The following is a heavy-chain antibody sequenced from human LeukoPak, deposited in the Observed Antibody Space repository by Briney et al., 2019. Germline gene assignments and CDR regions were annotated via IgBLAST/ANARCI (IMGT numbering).Heavy chain of an antibody. V-gene: IGHV4-59*12. CDR1: GGSTSSDY. Sequence: SETLSLTCTVSGGSTSSDYWSWIRQSPGKGLEWVGYVYNSGDTGKNPSLKSRVTILLDTSKNQCSLRLTSVSAADTAVYYCARYLGIAARLDPWGQGTLVTVSS. J-gene: IGHJ5*02. CDR2: VYNSGDT. CDR3: ARYLGIAARLDP. D-gene: IGHD6-6*01.